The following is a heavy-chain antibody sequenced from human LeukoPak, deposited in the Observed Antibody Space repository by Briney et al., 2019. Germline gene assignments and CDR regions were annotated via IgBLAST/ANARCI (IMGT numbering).Heavy chain of an antibody. D-gene: IGHD3-3*01. V-gene: IGHV4-39*07. CDR1: GGSISSSNHY. Sequence: SQTLSLTCTVSGGSISSSNHYWGWIRQPPGRGLEWSGSTLYTGTTHYNPSFKSRATLSVDTSKKQVSLRLTSVTAADTAVYYCARLTIFGVLTINWFDPWGQGTLVTVSS. CDR3: ARLTIFGVLTINWFDP. J-gene: IGHJ5*02. CDR2: TLYTGTT.